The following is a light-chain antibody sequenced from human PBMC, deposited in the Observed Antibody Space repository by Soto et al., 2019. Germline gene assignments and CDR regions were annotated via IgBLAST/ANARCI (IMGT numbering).Light chain of an antibody. V-gene: IGKV1-17*01. CDR1: QGIRND. J-gene: IGKJ1*01. Sequence: DIQMTQSPSSLSASVGDSVTIXXRASQGIRNDLGWYQQKPGKAPKRXIYSSSNLQSGVPSRFSGSGAGTEFILTISSLQPEDSATYYCLQHHSFPRTFGQGTKVDIK. CDR3: LQHHSFPRT. CDR2: SSS.